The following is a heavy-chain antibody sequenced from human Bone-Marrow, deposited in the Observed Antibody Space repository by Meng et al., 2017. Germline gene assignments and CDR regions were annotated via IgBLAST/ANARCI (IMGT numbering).Heavy chain of an antibody. J-gene: IGHJ4*02. CDR3: ARDLGFWDSSGYYQGYFDY. Sequence: ASVKVSCKASGYTFTSYGISWVRQAPGQGLEWMGWISAYNGNTNYAQKLQGRVTMTTDTSTSTAYMELRSLRSDDTAVYYCARDLGFWDSSGYYQGYFDYWGQGTLVTFPS. CDR2: ISAYNGNT. D-gene: IGHD3-22*01. V-gene: IGHV1-18*01. CDR1: GYTFTSYG.